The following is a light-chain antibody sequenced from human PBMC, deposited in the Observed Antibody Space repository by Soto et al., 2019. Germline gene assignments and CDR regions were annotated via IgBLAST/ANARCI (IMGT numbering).Light chain of an antibody. J-gene: IGLJ2*01. CDR2: RSN. Sequence: QSVLTRPPSASGTPGQRVTISCSGSSSNIGTNYVYWYQQLPGTAPKLLIYRSNQRPSGVPDRFSGSKSGTSASLAISGLRSEDEADYYCAAWDDSLSGRVVFGGGTKLTVL. CDR1: SSNIGTNY. V-gene: IGLV1-47*01. CDR3: AAWDDSLSGRVV.